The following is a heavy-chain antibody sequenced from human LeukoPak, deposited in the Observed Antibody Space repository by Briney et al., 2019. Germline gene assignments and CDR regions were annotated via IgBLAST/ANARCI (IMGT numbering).Heavy chain of an antibody. CDR3: ARERVGASYYFDY. D-gene: IGHD1-26*01. CDR2: IYYSGST. CDR1: GGSISSYY. V-gene: IGHV4-59*01. Sequence: SETLSLTCTVSGGSISSYYWSWIRQPPGKGLEWIGYIYYSGSTNYNPSLKSRVTISVDTSKNQFSLKLSSVTAADTAVYYCARERVGASYYFDYWGQGTLVTVSS. J-gene: IGHJ4*02.